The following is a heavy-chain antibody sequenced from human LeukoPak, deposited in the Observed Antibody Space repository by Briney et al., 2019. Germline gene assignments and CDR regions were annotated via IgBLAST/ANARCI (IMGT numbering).Heavy chain of an antibody. D-gene: IGHD3-22*01. V-gene: IGHV4-59*12. Sequence: PSETLSLTCTVSGGSISPYYWTWIRQPPGKGLEWVGYISPSGDPSYNPSLRGRVTISVDTSKNQFSLKLSSVTAADTAVYYCATLIEDSSGYYRDPFDYWGQGTLVTVSS. CDR1: GGSISPYY. CDR2: ISPSGDP. CDR3: ATLIEDSSGYYRDPFDY. J-gene: IGHJ4*02.